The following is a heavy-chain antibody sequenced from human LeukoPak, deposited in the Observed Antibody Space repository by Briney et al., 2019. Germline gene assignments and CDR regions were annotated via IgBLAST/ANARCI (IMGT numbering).Heavy chain of an antibody. D-gene: IGHD2-21*02. CDR3: AADDLGGGDCS. J-gene: IGHJ5*02. CDR1: GFTFTSSA. CDR2: IVVGSGNT. V-gene: IGHV1-58*01. Sequence: ASVKVSCTASGFTFTSSAVQWVRQARGQRLEWIGWIVVGSGNTNYAQKFQERVTITRDMSTSTAYMELSSLRSEDTAVYYCAADDLGGGDCSWGQGTLITASS.